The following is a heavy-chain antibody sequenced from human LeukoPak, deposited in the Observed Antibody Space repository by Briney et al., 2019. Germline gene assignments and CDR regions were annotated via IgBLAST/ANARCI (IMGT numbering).Heavy chain of an antibody. CDR2: ITGSGGGT. D-gene: IGHD3-9*01. CDR1: GFTFSNYA. CDR3: AKWGDYDVLTGYYDPDY. J-gene: IGHJ4*02. Sequence: GASLRLSCAASGFTFSNYAMSWVRQAPGKGLEWVSAITGSGGGTYYADSVKGRFTISRDNSKNTLYLQMNSLRAEDTAVYYCAKWGDYDVLTGYYDPDYWGQGSLVTVSS. V-gene: IGHV3-23*01.